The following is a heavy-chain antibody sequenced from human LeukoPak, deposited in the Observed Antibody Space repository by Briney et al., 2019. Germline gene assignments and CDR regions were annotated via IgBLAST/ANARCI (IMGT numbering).Heavy chain of an antibody. D-gene: IGHD2-8*02. J-gene: IGHJ3*02. CDR2: IYYSGST. V-gene: IGHV4-39*02. Sequence: PSETLSLTCTVSGGSISSSSYYWGWIRQPPGKGLEWIGSIYYSGSTYYNPSLKSRVTISVDRSKNQFSLKLSSVTAADTTVYYCARDPSVVYDAFDIWGQGTMVTVSS. CDR1: GGSISSSSYY. CDR3: ARDPSVVYDAFDI.